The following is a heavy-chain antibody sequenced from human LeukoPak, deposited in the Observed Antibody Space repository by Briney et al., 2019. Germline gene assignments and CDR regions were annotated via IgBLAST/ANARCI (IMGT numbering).Heavy chain of an antibody. CDR2: VYTSGIT. D-gene: IGHD3-9*01. V-gene: IGHV4-4*07. CDR1: GGFINSYY. CDR3: ARHNGFDRGYYYYMDV. Sequence: SETLPLTCTVSGGFINSYYWSWIRQPAGKGLEWIGRVYTSGITNYNPSLKSRITMSVDTSKNQFSLKLTSVTAADTAVYYCARHNGFDRGYYYYMDVWGKGTTVTVSS. J-gene: IGHJ6*03.